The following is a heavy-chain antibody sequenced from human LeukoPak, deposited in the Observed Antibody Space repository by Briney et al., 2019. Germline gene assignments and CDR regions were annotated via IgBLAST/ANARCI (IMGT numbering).Heavy chain of an antibody. V-gene: IGHV4-39*01. J-gene: IGHJ3*02. CDR3: ARHRMYYYDTSGRGVADAFDI. Sequence: SETLSLTCTVSGGSISGSSYYWGWIRQPPGKGLEWIGSIYYSGSTYYNPSLKSRVTISVDTSKNQFSLKLSSVTAADTAVSYCARHRMYYYDTSGRGVADAFDIWGQGTMVTVSS. CDR1: GGSISGSSYY. D-gene: IGHD3-22*01. CDR2: IYYSGST.